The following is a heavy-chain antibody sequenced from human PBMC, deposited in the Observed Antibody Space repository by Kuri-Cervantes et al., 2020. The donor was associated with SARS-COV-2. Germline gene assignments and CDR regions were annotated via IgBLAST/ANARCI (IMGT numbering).Heavy chain of an antibody. CDR1: GFTFGDYA. CDR2: IRSKAYGGTT. V-gene: IGHV3-49*04. D-gene: IGHD3-3*01. J-gene: IGHJ4*02. Sequence: GESLKISCTAPGFTFGDYAMSWVRQAPGKGLEWIGFIRSKAYGGTTEYAASVKGRFTISRDDSKSIAYLQMNSLKTEDTAVYYCTRHDFWSAYYFDYWGQGTLVTVSS. CDR3: TRHDFWSAYYFDY.